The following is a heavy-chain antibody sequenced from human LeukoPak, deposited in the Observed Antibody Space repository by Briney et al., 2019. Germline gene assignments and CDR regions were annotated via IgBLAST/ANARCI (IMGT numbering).Heavy chain of an antibody. CDR2: IYPGDSDT. D-gene: IGHD3-10*01. Sequence: GESLKISCKGSGYSFTSYWIGWVRQVPGKGVEWMGIIYPGDSDTRYSPSFQGQVTISADKSISTAYLQWSSLKASDTAMYYCASPTYYYGSGSYKAFDIWGQGTMVTVSS. CDR3: ASPTYYYGSGSYKAFDI. V-gene: IGHV5-51*01. CDR1: GYSFTSYW. J-gene: IGHJ3*02.